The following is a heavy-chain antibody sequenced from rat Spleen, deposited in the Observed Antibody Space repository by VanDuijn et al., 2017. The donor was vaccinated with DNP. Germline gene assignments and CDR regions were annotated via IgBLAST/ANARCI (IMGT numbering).Heavy chain of an antibody. J-gene: IGHJ2*01. CDR1: GFTFSDYY. V-gene: IGHV5-22*01. Sequence: EVQLVGSGGDLVQPGRSLKLSCAASGFTFSDYYMAWIRQAPKRGLEWVASISYEGSTTYYGDSVKGRFTISRDNAKSTLYLQMNSLRSEDMATYYCARWATVDYYFDYWGQGVMVTVSS. D-gene: IGHD1-1*01. CDR2: ISYEGSTT. CDR3: ARWATVDYYFDY.